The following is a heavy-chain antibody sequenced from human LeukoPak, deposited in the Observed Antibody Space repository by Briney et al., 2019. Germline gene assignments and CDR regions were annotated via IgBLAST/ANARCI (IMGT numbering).Heavy chain of an antibody. CDR3: ARVRDGYNVDY. V-gene: IGHV1-69*04. J-gene: IGHJ4*02. CDR1: GGTFGGYA. D-gene: IGHD5-24*01. Sequence: ASVKVPCKASGGTFGGYAISWVRQAPGQGLEWMGRIIPILGIANYAQKFQGRVTITADKSTSTAYMELSSLRSEDTAVYYCARVRDGYNVDYWGQGTLVTVSS. CDR2: IIPILGIA.